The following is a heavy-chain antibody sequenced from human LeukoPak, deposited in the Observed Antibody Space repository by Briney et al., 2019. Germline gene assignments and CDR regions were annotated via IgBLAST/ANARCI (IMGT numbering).Heavy chain of an antibody. V-gene: IGHV1-46*01. CDR2: INPSGGST. CDR3: ARDGAGSPSNYYYYYGMDV. CDR1: GYTFPSYF. J-gene: IGHJ6*02. Sequence: ASVKVSCKASGYTFPSYFMHWVRQAPGQGLEWMGIINPSGGSTSYAQKFQGRVTMTRDTSTSTVYMELSSLRSEDTAVYYCARDGAGSPSNYYYYYGMDVWGQGTTVTVSS. D-gene: IGHD3-10*01.